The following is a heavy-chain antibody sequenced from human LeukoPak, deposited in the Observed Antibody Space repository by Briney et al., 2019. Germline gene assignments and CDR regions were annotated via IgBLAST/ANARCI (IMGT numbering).Heavy chain of an antibody. Sequence: ASVKVSCKASGYTFTSYGISWVRQAPGQGLEWMGWISAYNGNTNYAQKLQGRVTMTTDTSTSTAYMELRSLRSDDTAVYYCARDRYCSGGSCYGAFDIWGQGTVVTVSS. CDR1: GYTFTSYG. CDR2: ISAYNGNT. J-gene: IGHJ3*02. V-gene: IGHV1-18*01. CDR3: ARDRYCSGGSCYGAFDI. D-gene: IGHD2-15*01.